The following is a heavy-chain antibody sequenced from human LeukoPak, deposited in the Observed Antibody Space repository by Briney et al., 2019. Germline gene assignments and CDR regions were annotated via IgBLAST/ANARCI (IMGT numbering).Heavy chain of an antibody. V-gene: IGHV4-59*08. CDR2: IYYSGST. Sequence: SETLSLTCTVSGDSISSSYWSWIRQPPGKGLEWIGYIYYSGSTNYNPSLKSRVTISVDTSKNQFSLKLTSVTAADTAVYYCARQTLGSYYTDYWGQGTLVTVSS. J-gene: IGHJ4*02. D-gene: IGHD3-10*01. CDR3: ARQTLGSYYTDY. CDR1: GDSISSSY.